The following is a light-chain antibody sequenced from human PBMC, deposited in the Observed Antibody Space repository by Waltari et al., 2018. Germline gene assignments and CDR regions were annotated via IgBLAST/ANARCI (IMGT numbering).Light chain of an antibody. V-gene: IGLV2-14*01. CDR2: EVS. Sequence: LTQPASVSGSPGQSITISCSGTDRDVGAYDFFSWYQQHPGKAPHLIIYEVSNRPSGISNRFSASKSGNTASLTISGLQAEDEADYYCSSYTTSSAPGVFGTGTRVTVL. CDR1: DRDVGAYDF. J-gene: IGLJ1*01. CDR3: SSYTTSSAPGV.